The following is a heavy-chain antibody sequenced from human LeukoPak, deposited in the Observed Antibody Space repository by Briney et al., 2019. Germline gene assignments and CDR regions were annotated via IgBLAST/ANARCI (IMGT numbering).Heavy chain of an antibody. V-gene: IGHV4-59*08. J-gene: IGHJ2*01. Sequence: SETLSLTCTVSGGSISSYYWSWIRQPPGKGLEWIGYIYYSGSTNYNPSLKSRVTISVDTSKNQFSLKLSSVTAADTAVYYCARGLEGYFDLWGRGTLVTVSS. D-gene: IGHD3-22*01. CDR2: IYYSGST. CDR1: GGSISSYY. CDR3: ARGLEGYFDL.